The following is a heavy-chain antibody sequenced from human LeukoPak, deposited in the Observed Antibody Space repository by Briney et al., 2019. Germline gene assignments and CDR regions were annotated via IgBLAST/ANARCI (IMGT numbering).Heavy chain of an antibody. CDR2: ISYDGCNK. V-gene: IGHV3-30*04. CDR1: GFTFSSYA. Sequence: GRSLRLSCAASGFTFSSYAMHWVRQAPGKGLEWVAVISYDGCNKYYADSVKGRFTISRDNSKNTLYLQMNSLRAEDTAVYYCARAPGDYTDYWGQGTLVTVSS. CDR3: ARAPGDYTDY. J-gene: IGHJ4*02.